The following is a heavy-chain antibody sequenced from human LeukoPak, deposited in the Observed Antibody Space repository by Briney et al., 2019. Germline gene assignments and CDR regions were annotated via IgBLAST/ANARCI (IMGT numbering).Heavy chain of an antibody. CDR3: ARGERWLQSTPVNY. Sequence: GGSLRLSCAASGFTLSSYAMHWVRQAPGKGLEWVAVISYDGSNKYYADSVKGRFTISRDNSKNTLYLQMNSLRAEDTAVYYCARGERWLQSTPVNYWGQGTLVTVSS. CDR2: ISYDGSNK. CDR1: GFTLSSYA. D-gene: IGHD5-24*01. V-gene: IGHV3-30*04. J-gene: IGHJ4*02.